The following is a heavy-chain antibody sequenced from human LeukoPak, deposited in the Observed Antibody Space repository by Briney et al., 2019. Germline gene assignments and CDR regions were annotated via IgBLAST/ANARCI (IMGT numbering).Heavy chain of an antibody. V-gene: IGHV4-59*08. CDR3: ARSWLYNWFDP. D-gene: IGHD6-13*01. CDR2: IYYSGST. J-gene: IGHJ5*02. CDR1: GGSISSYY. Sequence: SETLSLTCTVSGGSISSYYWSWIRQPPGKGLEWIGYIYYSGSTNYNPSLKGRVTISVDTSKNQFSLKLSSVTAADTAVYYCARSWLYNWFDPWGQGTLVTVSS.